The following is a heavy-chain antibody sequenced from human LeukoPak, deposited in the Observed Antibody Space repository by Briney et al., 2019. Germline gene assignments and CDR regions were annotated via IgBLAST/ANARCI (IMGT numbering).Heavy chain of an antibody. CDR2: IYYSGST. V-gene: IGHV4-59*01. Sequence: PSETLSLTCTVSGGSISSYYRSWIRQPPGKGLEWIGYIYYSGSTNYNPSLKSRVTISVDTSKNQFSLKLSSVTAADTAVYYCARGGGSSWYTAAFDIWGQGTMVTVSS. CDR3: ARGGGSSWYTAAFDI. D-gene: IGHD6-13*01. CDR1: GGSISSYY. J-gene: IGHJ3*02.